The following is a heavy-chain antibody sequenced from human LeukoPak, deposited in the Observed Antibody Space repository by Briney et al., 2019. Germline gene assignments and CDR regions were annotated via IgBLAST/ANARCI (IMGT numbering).Heavy chain of an antibody. CDR2: IYYSGST. V-gene: IGHV4-31*03. J-gene: IGHJ4*02. Sequence: PQTLSLTCTVSGGSISSGGYNWSWIRQHPGKGLEWIGYIYYSGSTYYNPSLKGRVTISVDTSKNQFSLKLSSVTAADTAVYYCARLLRGFDYWGQGTLVTVSS. CDR3: ARLLRGFDY. CDR1: GGSISSGGYN. D-gene: IGHD3-10*01.